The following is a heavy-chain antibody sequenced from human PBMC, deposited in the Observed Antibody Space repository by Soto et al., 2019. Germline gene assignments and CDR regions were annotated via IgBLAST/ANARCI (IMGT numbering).Heavy chain of an antibody. CDR3: AKRRGAGGHFDY. CDR1: GFTFSSYA. D-gene: IGHD2-15*01. Sequence: DVQLLESGGGLVQPEGSLRLSCAASGFTFSSYAMGWVRQGPGKGLEWVAVVSIGGSTHYADSVRGRFTISRDNSKNTLSLQMNRLTADDTAVYFCAKRRGAGGHFDYWGQGALVTGSS. CDR2: VSIGGST. V-gene: IGHV3-23*01. J-gene: IGHJ4*02.